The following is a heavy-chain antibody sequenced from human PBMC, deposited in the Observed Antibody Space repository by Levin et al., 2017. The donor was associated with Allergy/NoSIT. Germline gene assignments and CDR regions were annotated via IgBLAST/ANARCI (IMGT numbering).Heavy chain of an antibody. Sequence: QSGGSLRLSCAASGFTFSSYWMHWVRQAPGKGLVWVSRIISDGSSTSYADSVKGRFTISRDNAKNTLYLQMNSLRAEDTAVYYCARWGSIVVVPAANDYYYYMDVWGKGTTVTVSS. CDR3: ARWGSIVVVPAANDYYYYMDV. D-gene: IGHD2-2*01. V-gene: IGHV3-74*01. CDR2: IISDGSST. CDR1: GFTFSSYW. J-gene: IGHJ6*03.